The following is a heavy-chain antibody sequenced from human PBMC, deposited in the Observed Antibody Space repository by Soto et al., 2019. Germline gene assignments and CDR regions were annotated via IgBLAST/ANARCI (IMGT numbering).Heavy chain of an antibody. CDR2: ISWNSGSI. J-gene: IGHJ4*02. CDR1: GFTFYDYA. V-gene: IGHV3-9*01. D-gene: IGHD3-16*01. Sequence: PGGSLRLSCAASGFTFYDYAMHWVRQAPGKGLEWVSGISWNSGSIGYADSVKGRFTISRDNAKNSLYLQMNSLRAEDTAVYYCARGGTPIDYWGQGTLVTVSS. CDR3: ARGGTPIDY.